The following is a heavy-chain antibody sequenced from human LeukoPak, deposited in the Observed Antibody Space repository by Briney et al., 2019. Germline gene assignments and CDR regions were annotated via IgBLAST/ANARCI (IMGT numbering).Heavy chain of an antibody. J-gene: IGHJ4*02. CDR1: GFTFSSYS. D-gene: IGHD3-22*01. Sequence: GGSLRLSCAASGFTFSSYSMNWVRQAPGKGLEWVSSISSSSSYIYYADSVKGRSTISRDNAKNSLYLQMNSLRAEDTAVYYCARDGDYYDSSGYYYYFDYWGQGTLVTVSS. CDR3: ARDGDYYDSSGYYYYFDY. V-gene: IGHV3-21*01. CDR2: ISSSSSYI.